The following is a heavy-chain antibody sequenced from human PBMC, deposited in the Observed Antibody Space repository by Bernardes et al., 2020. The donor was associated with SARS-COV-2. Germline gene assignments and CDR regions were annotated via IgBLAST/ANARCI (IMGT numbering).Heavy chain of an antibody. V-gene: IGHV3-74*01. CDR2: ITPDGSST. J-gene: IGHJ6*02. CDR1: GFTFSTYW. D-gene: IGHD3-16*01. CDR3: STGGTGNSAPGMDV. Sequence: GGSLRLSCAASGFTFSTYWTHWGRQAPGKGLVWVARITPDGSSTDYADSVKGRFTISRNNAQNTVYLQVNNLGAGDTAVYYCSTGGTGNSAPGMDVWGQGTTVTVSS.